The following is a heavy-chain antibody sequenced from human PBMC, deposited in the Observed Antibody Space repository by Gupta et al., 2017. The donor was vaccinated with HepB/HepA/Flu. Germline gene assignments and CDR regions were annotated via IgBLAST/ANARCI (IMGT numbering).Heavy chain of an antibody. CDR3: ARASGIAVAGEDDAFDI. J-gene: IGHJ3*02. V-gene: IGHV1-18*01. D-gene: IGHD6-19*01. CDR2: ISAYKGNT. Sequence: QVQLVQPGAEVTKPGASVKVSCKASGYTFTSYGISWVRQAPGQGLEWMGWISAYKGNTNYAQKLQGRVTMTTDTSTSTAYMEMRSLRSDETAVYYCARASGIAVAGEDDAFDIWGQGTMVTVSS. CDR1: GYTFTSYG.